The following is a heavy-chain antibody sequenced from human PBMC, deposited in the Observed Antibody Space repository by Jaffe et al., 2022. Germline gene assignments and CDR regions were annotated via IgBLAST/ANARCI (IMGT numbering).Heavy chain of an antibody. D-gene: IGHD3-10*01. CDR1: GGSFSGYY. CDR2: INHSGST. CDR3: ARAPGDGSGSYYQT. Sequence: QVQLQQWGAGLLKPSETLSLTCAVYGGSFSGYYWSWIRQPPGKGLEWIGEINHSGSTNYNPSLKSRVTISVDTSKNQFSLKLSSVTAADTAVYYCARAPGDGSGSYYQTWGQGTLVTVSS. V-gene: IGHV4-34*01. J-gene: IGHJ5*02.